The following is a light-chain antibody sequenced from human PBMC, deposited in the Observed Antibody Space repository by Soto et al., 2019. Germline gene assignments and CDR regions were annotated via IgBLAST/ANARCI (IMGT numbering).Light chain of an antibody. V-gene: IGKV3-20*01. CDR1: QTVRNNY. J-gene: IGKJ4*01. CDR2: DAS. CDR3: QQFSSYPLT. Sequence: EFVLTQSPGTLFLSPGERATLSCRASQTVRNNYLAWYQQKPGQAPRLLIYDASSRATGIPDRFSGGGSGTEFTLTISRLEPEDFAVYYCQQFSSYPLTFGGGTKVDIK.